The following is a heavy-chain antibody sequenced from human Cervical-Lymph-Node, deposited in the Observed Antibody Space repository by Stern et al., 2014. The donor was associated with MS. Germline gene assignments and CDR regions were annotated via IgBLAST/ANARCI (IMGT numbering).Heavy chain of an antibody. CDR3: ARYSGDYQDAFDI. CDR2: INGGTGKM. V-gene: IGHV1-3*01. J-gene: IGHJ3*02. CDR1: GYTFTSYS. D-gene: IGHD1-26*01. Sequence: QVQLVESGAEVKKPGASVKVSCKASGYTFTSYSMHWVRQAPGQSLEWMGWINGGTGKMKYSQKFQGRVTLTRDTSASTAYMELSSLRSEDTAVYYCARYSGDYQDAFDIWGQGTMVTVSS.